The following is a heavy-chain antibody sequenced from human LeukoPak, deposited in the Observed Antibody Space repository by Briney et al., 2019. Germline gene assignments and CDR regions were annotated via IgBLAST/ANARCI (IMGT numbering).Heavy chain of an antibody. CDR2: ISSSSSYI. J-gene: IGHJ4*02. Sequence: PGGSLRLSCAASGFTFSSYSMNWVRQAPGKGLEWVSSISSSSSYIYYADSVKGRFTISRDNAKNSLYLQMNSLRAEDTAVYYCARASTIFGVVMVWEPFGYWGQGTLVTVSS. CDR3: ARASTIFGVVMVWEPFGY. D-gene: IGHD3-3*01. V-gene: IGHV3-21*01. CDR1: GFTFSSYS.